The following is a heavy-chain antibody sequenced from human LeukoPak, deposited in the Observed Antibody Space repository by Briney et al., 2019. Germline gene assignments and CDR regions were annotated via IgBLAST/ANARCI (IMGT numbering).Heavy chain of an antibody. J-gene: IGHJ4*02. V-gene: IGHV3-23*01. CDR1: GFTFSSYA. CDR3: AKDWAGGRSGSYYVY. Sequence: GGSLRLSCADSGFTFSSYAMSWVRQAPGKGLEWVSAISGSGGSTYYADSVKGRFTISRDNSKNTLYLQMNSLRAEDTAVYYCAKDWAGGRSGSYYVYWGQGTLVTVSS. D-gene: IGHD1-26*01. CDR2: ISGSGGST.